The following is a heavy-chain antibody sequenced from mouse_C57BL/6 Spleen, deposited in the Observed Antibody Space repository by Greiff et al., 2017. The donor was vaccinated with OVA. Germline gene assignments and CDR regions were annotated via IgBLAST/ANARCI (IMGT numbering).Heavy chain of an antibody. D-gene: IGHD2-4*01. Sequence: EVKVVESGGGLVKPGGSLKLSCAASGFTFSDYGMHWVRQAPEKGLEWVAYISSGSSTIYYADTVKGRFTISRDNAKNTLFLQMTSLRSEDTAMYYCARNYDYEDYFDYWGQGTTLTVSS. V-gene: IGHV5-17*01. J-gene: IGHJ2*01. CDR1: GFTFSDYG. CDR3: ARNYDYEDYFDY. CDR2: ISSGSSTI.